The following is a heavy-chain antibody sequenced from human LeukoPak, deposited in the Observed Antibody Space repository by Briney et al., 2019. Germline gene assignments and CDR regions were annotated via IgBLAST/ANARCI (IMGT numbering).Heavy chain of an antibody. CDR3: AREPPGY. CDR1: GGSVTSGNYY. J-gene: IGHJ4*02. V-gene: IGHV4-61*02. Sequence: SQTLSLTCTVSGGSVTSGNYYWNWIRQPAGKGLEWIGRIYTNGGASYNPSLKSRVTISIDASKNQFSLKLSSVTAADTAVYYCAREPPGYWGQGILVTVSS. CDR2: IYTNGGA.